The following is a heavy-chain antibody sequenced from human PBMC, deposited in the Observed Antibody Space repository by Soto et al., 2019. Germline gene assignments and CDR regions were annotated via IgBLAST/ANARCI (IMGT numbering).Heavy chain of an antibody. J-gene: IGHJ6*02. V-gene: IGHV4-59*08. CDR1: GGSISGYY. CDR2: IYYSGST. D-gene: IGHD3-3*01. CDR3: ARRRRNYDFKSGNFLAGSGMDV. Sequence: PSETLSLTCTVSGGSISGYYWSWIRQPPGKGLEWIGYIYYSGSTNYKPSLKSRVTISVDTSKNQFSLKVSSLTAADTAVYFCARRRRNYDFKSGNFLAGSGMDVWGQGTTVTVSS.